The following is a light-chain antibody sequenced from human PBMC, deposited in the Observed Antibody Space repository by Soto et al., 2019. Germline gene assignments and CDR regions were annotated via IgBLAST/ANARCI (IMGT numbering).Light chain of an antibody. CDR1: QSVSSY. Sequence: EIVFTQSPSTLSLSPGERATLSCRASQSVSSYLAWYQQKPGQAPRLLIYDASNRATGIPARFSGSGSGTDITLTISSLEPEDDAVYYCQQRSNRSPWTFGQGTKVDIK. J-gene: IGKJ1*01. CDR2: DAS. CDR3: QQRSNRSPWT. V-gene: IGKV3-11*01.